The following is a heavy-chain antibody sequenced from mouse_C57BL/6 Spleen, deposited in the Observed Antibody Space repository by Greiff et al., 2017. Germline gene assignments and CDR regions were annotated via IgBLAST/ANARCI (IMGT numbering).Heavy chain of an antibody. CDR1: GYTFTDYE. Sequence: QVQLQQSGAELVRPGASVTLSCKASGYTFTDYEMHWVKQTPVHGLEWIGAIDPETGGTAYNQKFKGKAILTADKSSSTAYMELRSLTSEDSAVYYCTRSSYYYCYFDYWGQGTTLTVSS. CDR2: IDPETGGT. D-gene: IGHD1-1*01. CDR3: TRSSYYYCYFDY. V-gene: IGHV1-15*01. J-gene: IGHJ2*01.